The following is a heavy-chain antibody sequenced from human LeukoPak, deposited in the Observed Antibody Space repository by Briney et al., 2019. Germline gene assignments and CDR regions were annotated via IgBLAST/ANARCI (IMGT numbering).Heavy chain of an antibody. CDR2: TSYDGTTS. CDR1: GFTFSSYG. CDR3: AKELAVADMFDF. V-gene: IGHV3-30*18. Sequence: PGGSLRLSCAASGFTFSSYGMHWVRQAPGKGLEWVAVTSYDGTTSYYADSVEGRFTISRDNSKNTLYLQLNNLRADDTAFYYCAKELAVADMFDFRGQGTLVTVSS. D-gene: IGHD6-19*01. J-gene: IGHJ4*02.